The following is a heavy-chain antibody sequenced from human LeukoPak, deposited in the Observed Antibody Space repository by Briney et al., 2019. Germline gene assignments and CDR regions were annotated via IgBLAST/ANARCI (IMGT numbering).Heavy chain of an antibody. D-gene: IGHD2-15*01. J-gene: IGHJ4*02. CDR2: IYHSGST. V-gene: IGHV4-38-2*02. Sequence: SETLSLTCTVSGYSISSGYYWGWIRQPPGKGLEWIGSIYHSGSTYYNPSLKSRVTISVDTSKNRFSLKLSSVTAADTAVYYCARDLTFHCSGGSCPNDYWGQGTLVTVSS. CDR3: ARDLTFHCSGGSCPNDY. CDR1: GYSISSGYY.